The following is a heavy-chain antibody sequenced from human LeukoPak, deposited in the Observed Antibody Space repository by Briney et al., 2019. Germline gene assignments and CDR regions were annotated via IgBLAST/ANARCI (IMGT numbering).Heavy chain of an antibody. V-gene: IGHV3-23*01. Sequence: GGSLRLSCAASGFTFSSYAMSWVRQAPGKGLEWASSISGSDGSTFYADSVKGRFTISRDNSKNTLYVQMNSLRGEDTAVYYCAKGKYSYGLLDYWGQGTLVTVSS. J-gene: IGHJ4*02. CDR1: GFTFSSYA. CDR2: ISGSDGST. CDR3: AKGKYSYGLLDY. D-gene: IGHD5-18*01.